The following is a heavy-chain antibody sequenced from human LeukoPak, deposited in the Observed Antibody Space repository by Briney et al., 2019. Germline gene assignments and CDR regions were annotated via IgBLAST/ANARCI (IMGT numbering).Heavy chain of an antibody. CDR3: ARDLPRSGWENFDY. Sequence: ASVKVSCKASGYTFTGYYMHWVRQAPGQGLEWMGWINPNSGGTNYAQKFQGRVTMTRDTSISTAYMELSRLRSDDTAVYYCARDLPRSGWENFDYWGQGTLVTVSS. J-gene: IGHJ4*02. CDR1: GYTFTGYY. CDR2: INPNSGGT. V-gene: IGHV1-2*02. D-gene: IGHD6-19*01.